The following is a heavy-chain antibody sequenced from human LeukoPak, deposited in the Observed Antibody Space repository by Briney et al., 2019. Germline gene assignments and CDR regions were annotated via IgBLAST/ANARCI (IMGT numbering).Heavy chain of an antibody. CDR2: IIPIFGTA. CDR1: GGTFSSYA. V-gene: IGHV1-69*05. CDR3: ATSDPYSSTYYYYYYYMDV. Sequence: SVKISCKASGGTFSSYAISWVRQAPGQGLEWMGGIIPIFGTANYAQKFQGRVTITTDESTSTAYMELSSLRSEDTAVYYCATSDPYSSTYYYYYYYMDVWGKGTTVTVSS. J-gene: IGHJ6*03. D-gene: IGHD6-13*01.